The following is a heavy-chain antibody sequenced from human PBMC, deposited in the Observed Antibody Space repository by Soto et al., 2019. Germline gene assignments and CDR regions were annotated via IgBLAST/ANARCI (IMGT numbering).Heavy chain of an antibody. Sequence: GASVKVSCEASGYTLTSYYIHWVRQAPGQGLEWMGIINPTGGSTLYAQKFQGRVTMTRDTSTSTVYMELSSLRSEDTAVYYCARSETMVGSNDAFDIWGQGTMVTVS. V-gene: IGHV1-46*03. CDR2: INPTGGST. D-gene: IGHD3-10*01. J-gene: IGHJ3*02. CDR3: ARSETMVGSNDAFDI. CDR1: GYTLTSYY.